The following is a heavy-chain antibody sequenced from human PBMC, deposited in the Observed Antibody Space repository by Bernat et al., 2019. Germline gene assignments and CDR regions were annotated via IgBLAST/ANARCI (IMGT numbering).Heavy chain of an antibody. Sequence: QVQLVQSGAEVKKPGASVKVSCKASGYTFTGYYMHWVRQAPGQGLEWMGWINPNSGGTNYAQKFQGWVTMTRDTSINTAYMELSRLRSDDTAVYYCARERADYYDSSGHDAFDIWGQGTMVTVSS. V-gene: IGHV1-2*04. D-gene: IGHD3-22*01. CDR3: ARERADYYDSSGHDAFDI. CDR2: INPNSGGT. CDR1: GYTFTGYY. J-gene: IGHJ3*02.